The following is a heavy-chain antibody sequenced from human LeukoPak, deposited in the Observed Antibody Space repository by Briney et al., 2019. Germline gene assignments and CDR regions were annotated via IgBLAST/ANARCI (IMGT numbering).Heavy chain of an antibody. V-gene: IGHV1-69*13. CDR1: GGTFSSYA. J-gene: IGHJ4*02. D-gene: IGHD2-21*02. Sequence: AASVTVSCKASGGTFSSYAISRVRQAPGQGLEWMGGIIPIFGTANYAQKFQGRVTITADESTSTAYMELSSLRSEDTAVYYCARDRGDWGFDYWGQGTLVTVSS. CDR3: ARDRGDWGFDY. CDR2: IIPIFGTA.